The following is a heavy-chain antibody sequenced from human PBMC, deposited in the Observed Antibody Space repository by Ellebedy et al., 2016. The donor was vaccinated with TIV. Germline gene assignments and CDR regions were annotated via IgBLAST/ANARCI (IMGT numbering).Heavy chain of an antibody. CDR2: ISQSGGDK. Sequence: GESLKISCAASGFPFSNYAMAWVRQAPGKGLEWVSAISQSGGDKYYADSVKGRFTISRDNSQSTLYLQMDSLRADYTAVYYCAKPPELWLIHTGLVSWGQGTLVTVSS. V-gene: IGHV3-23*01. CDR3: AKPPELWLIHTGLVS. J-gene: IGHJ4*02. CDR1: GFPFSNYA. D-gene: IGHD6-19*01.